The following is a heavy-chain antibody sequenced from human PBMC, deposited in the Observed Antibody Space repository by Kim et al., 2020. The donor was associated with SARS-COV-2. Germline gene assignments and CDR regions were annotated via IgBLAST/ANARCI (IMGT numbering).Heavy chain of an antibody. J-gene: IGHJ4*02. CDR3: AKLIAEGGYSYGRHYFDY. V-gene: IGHV3-23*01. Sequence: KGRFTISRDKSKNTLYLQMNSLRAEDTAVYYCAKLIAEGGYSYGRHYFDYWGQGTLVTVSS. D-gene: IGHD5-18*01.